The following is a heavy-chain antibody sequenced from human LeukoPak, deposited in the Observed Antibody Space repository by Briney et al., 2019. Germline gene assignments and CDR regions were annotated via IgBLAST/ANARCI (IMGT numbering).Heavy chain of an antibody. J-gene: IGHJ5*01. CDR3: AKGDDSSGRNWFDS. D-gene: IGHD3-22*01. V-gene: IGHV3-23*01. CDR1: GFSFSSYA. CDR2: VSGGGTTT. Sequence: EGSLRLSCAASGFSFSSYAMSWVRPAPGKGLEWVSAVSGGGTTTHNADSVEGRFSSSRDNSKNTLFLHMNSLRVDDTAVYYCAKGDDSSGRNWFDSWGQGTLVTVSS.